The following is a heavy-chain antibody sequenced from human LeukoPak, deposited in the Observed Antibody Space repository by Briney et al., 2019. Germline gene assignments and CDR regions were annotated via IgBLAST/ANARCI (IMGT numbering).Heavy chain of an antibody. CDR3: ARVHFSSSPYFDY. CDR1: GFTFSYYG. J-gene: IGHJ4*02. D-gene: IGHD6-6*01. V-gene: IGHV3-33*01. Sequence: GRSLRLSCAASGFTFSYYGMHWVRQAPGKGLEWVAVIWYDGSNKYYADSVKGRFTISRDNSKNTLYLQMNSLRAEDTAVYYCARVHFSSSPYFDYWGQGTLATVSS. CDR2: IWYDGSNK.